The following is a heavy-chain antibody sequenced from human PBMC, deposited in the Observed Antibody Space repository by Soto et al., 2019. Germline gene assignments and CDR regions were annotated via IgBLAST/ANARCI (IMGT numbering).Heavy chain of an antibody. J-gene: IGHJ6*02. V-gene: IGHV1-2*02. D-gene: IGHD6-13*01. CDR1: GYTFTGYY. Sequence: PSVKVYCKAPGYTFTGYYMHWVRQAPGQGLEWMGWINPNSGGTNYAQKFQGRVTMTRDTSISTAYMELSRLRSDDTAVYYCARGAAAGSRFFSDVWGQGTTVTVSS. CDR2: INPNSGGT. CDR3: ARGAAAGSRFFSDV.